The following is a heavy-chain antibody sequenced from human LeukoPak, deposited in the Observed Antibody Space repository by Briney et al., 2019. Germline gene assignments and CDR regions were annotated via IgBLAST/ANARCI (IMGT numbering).Heavy chain of an antibody. CDR3: ASLDYYGSGSYYPFDY. CDR2: INPSGGST. Sequence: ASVKVSCKASGYTFTSYYMHWVRQAPGQGLEWMGIINPSGGSTSYAQKFQGRVTMTRDTSKNQFSLKLSSVTAADTAVYYCASLDYYGSGSYYPFDYWGQGTLVTVSS. V-gene: IGHV1-46*01. CDR1: GYTFTSYY. D-gene: IGHD3-10*01. J-gene: IGHJ4*02.